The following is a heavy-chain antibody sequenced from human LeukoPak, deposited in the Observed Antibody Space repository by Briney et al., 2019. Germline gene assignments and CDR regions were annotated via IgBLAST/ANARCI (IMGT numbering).Heavy chain of an antibody. Sequence: SETLSLTCTVSGGSISSYYWSWIRQPAGKGLEWIGRIYTSGSTNYNPSLKSRVTMSVDTSKNQFSLTLSSVTAADTAVYFCARAGGVVATCSPFDYWGQGTLVTVSS. CDR3: ARAGGVVATCSPFDY. D-gene: IGHD2-21*01. J-gene: IGHJ4*02. V-gene: IGHV4-4*07. CDR2: IYTSGST. CDR1: GGSISSYY.